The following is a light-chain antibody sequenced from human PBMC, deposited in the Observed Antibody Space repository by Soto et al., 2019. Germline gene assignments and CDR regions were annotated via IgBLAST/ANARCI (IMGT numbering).Light chain of an antibody. J-gene: IGKJ1*01. Sequence: EIVLTQSPGTLSLSPGERATLSCRASQRVSSRYLAWYQQKPGRAPRLLMYGTSIRATGIPDRFSGRWSGADFTVTISRLEPENFAEYYCQQYSISLTWPVGKGTKVDSK. CDR1: QRVSSRY. CDR3: QQYSISLTWP. CDR2: GTS. V-gene: IGKV3-20*01.